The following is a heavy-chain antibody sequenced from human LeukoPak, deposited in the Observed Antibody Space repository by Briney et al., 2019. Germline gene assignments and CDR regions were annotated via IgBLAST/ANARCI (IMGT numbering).Heavy chain of an antibody. CDR2: IYYSGST. V-gene: IGHV4-59*01. J-gene: IGHJ4*02. CDR3: ARAESIAARRYYFDY. CDR1: GGSISSYY. D-gene: IGHD6-6*01. Sequence: PSETLSLTCTVSGGSISSYYWSWIRQPPGKGLEWIGYIYYSGSTNYNPSLKSRVTISVDTSKNQFSLKLSAVTAADTAVYYCARAESIAARRYYFDYWGQGTLVTVS.